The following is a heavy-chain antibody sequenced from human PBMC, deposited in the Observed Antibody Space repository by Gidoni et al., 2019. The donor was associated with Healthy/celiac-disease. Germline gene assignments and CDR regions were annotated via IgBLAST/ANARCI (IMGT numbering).Heavy chain of an antibody. CDR2: SIPIFGTA. V-gene: IGHV1-69*01. CDR3: ARSLTVVTPYAFDI. D-gene: IGHD2-21*02. CDR1: VGTFSSYA. Sequence: QVQLLQSGAEVKTPGSSVKVSCTASVGTFSSYAISWVRQAPGQGLEWMGGSIPIFGTANDAQKFQGRVTITADESTSTAYRELSSLRSEDTAVYYCARSLTVVTPYAFDIWGQGTMVTVSS. J-gene: IGHJ3*02.